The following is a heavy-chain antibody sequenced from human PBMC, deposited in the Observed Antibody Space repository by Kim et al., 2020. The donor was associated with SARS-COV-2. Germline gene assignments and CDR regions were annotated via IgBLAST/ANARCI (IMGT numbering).Heavy chain of an antibody. D-gene: IGHD1-7*01. J-gene: IGHJ3*02. Sequence: SVKGRFTISRDNAKNSLYLQIYSLRAEDTAVYYCAREGEDNWNYLGAFDIWGQGTMVTFSS. CDR3: AREGEDNWNYLGAFDI. V-gene: IGHV3-21*01.